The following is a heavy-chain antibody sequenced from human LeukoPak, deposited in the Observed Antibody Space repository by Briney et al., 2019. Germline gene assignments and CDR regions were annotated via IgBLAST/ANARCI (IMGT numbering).Heavy chain of an antibody. Sequence: GGSLRLSCAASGFTFNSYWMSWVRQAPGKGLEWVANIKQDGSEKYYVYSVKGRFTISRDNAKNSLYLQMNSLRAEDTALYYCARDRSIAVAGHNWFDPWGQGTLVTVSS. J-gene: IGHJ5*02. CDR3: ARDRSIAVAGHNWFDP. CDR2: IKQDGSEK. D-gene: IGHD6-19*01. CDR1: GFTFNSYW. V-gene: IGHV3-7*03.